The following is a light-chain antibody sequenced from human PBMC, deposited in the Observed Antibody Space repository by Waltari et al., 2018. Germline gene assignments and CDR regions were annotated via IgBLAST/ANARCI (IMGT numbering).Light chain of an antibody. CDR1: SSDVGASHY. V-gene: IGLV2-14*03. CDR3: SSYTTINTRV. J-gene: IGLJ3*02. CDR2: DVS. Sequence: QSALTQPASVSGSPGQSITISCTGTSSDVGASHYFSWYQQHPGKAPRLIIYDVSRRPSGVSYRFSGSKSGNSASLTISGLQAEDEADYYCSSYTTINTRVFGGGTRLTVL.